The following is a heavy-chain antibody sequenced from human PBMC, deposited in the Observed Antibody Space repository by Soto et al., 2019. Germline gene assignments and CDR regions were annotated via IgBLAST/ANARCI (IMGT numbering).Heavy chain of an antibody. Sequence: SETLSLTCTVSGGSISSSSYYWGWIRQPPGKGLEWIGSIYYSGSTYYNPSLKSRVTISVDTSKNQFSLKLSSVTAADTAVYYCARRFGMATNAFDIWGQGTMVTVSS. CDR3: ARRFGMATNAFDI. V-gene: IGHV4-39*01. CDR1: GGSISSSSYY. D-gene: IGHD3-16*01. J-gene: IGHJ3*02. CDR2: IYYSGST.